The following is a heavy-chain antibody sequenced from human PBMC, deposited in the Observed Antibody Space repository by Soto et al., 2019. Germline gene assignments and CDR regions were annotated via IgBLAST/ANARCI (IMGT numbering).Heavy chain of an antibody. CDR2: IYCSGST. Sequence: SETLSLTCSVSDGSVISDYWSWIRQPPGKGLEWIGNIYCSGSTNYNASLKSRVTISIDTSKNQFSLKLRSVTAADTAVYYCARTTGSKFDPWGQGTLVTVSS. J-gene: IGHJ5*02. D-gene: IGHD1-26*01. CDR3: ARTTGSKFDP. V-gene: IGHV4-59*08. CDR1: DGSVISDY.